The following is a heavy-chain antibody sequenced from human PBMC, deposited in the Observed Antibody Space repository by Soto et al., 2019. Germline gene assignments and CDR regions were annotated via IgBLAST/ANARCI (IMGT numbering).Heavy chain of an antibody. D-gene: IGHD3-9*01. CDR1: GDSISNTYNF. CDR3: AIPQRRLVDSFDS. V-gene: IGHV4-39*01. Sequence: SETLSLICTVSGDSISNTYNFWGWIRQSPGKGLEWIGSIYYNGRTYYSPSLRSRVTMSVDTPKNQFSLRLSSVTAADAALYYCAIPQRRLVDSFDSWGQGTLVTVSS. CDR2: IYYNGRT. J-gene: IGHJ4*02.